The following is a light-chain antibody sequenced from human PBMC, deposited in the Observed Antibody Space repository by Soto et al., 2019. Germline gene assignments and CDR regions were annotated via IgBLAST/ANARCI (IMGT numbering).Light chain of an antibody. CDR2: DAS. V-gene: IGKV1-5*01. J-gene: IGKJ1*01. CDR1: QSISSW. CDR3: QQYDSYSWT. Sequence: ILLTQSPSSLAGSVGDRFTISCRASQSISSWLAWYQQKPGKAPNLLIYDASSLQSGVPSRFSGIGSGTEFTLTISSLQPDDFATYYCQQYDSYSWTFGQGTKVDI.